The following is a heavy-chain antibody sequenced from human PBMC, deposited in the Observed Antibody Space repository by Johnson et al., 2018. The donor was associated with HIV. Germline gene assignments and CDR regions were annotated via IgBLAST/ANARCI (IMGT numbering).Heavy chain of an antibody. CDR1: GFTFSSYA. J-gene: IGHJ3*01. Sequence: VQLVESGGGVVQPGRSLRLSCAASGFTFSSYAMHWVRQAPGKGLEWVANIKQDGSEKYYVDSVKGRFTISRDNSEDSLYLQMNSLRPEDTALYYCAKARERWDPLLDAFDDWGQGTMVIVSS. D-gene: IGHD1-26*01. V-gene: IGHV3-7*03. CDR3: AKARERWDPLLDAFDD. CDR2: IKQDGSEK.